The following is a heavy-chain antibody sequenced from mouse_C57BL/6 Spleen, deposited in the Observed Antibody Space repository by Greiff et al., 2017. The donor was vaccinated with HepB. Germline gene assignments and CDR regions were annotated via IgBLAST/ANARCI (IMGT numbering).Heavy chain of an antibody. CDR3: ARDYDY. CDR2: ISYDGSN. CDR1: GYSITSGYY. Sequence: EVQRVESGPGLVKPSQSLSLTCSVTGYSITSGYYWNWIRQFPGNKLEWMGYISYDGSNNYNPSLKNRIPITRDTSKNQFFLKLNSVTTEDTATYYCARDYDYWGQGTTLTVSS. J-gene: IGHJ2*01. V-gene: IGHV3-6*01.